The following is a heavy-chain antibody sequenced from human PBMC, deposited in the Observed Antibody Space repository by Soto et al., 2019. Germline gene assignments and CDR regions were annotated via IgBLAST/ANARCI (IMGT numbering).Heavy chain of an antibody. CDR2: ISGSGGST. Sequence: PGGSLRLSCAASGFTFSSYAMSWVRQAPGKGLEWVSAISGSGGSTYYADSVKGRFTISRDNSKNTLYLQMNSLRAEDTAVYYCAKRAPRPPFNAEYFQHWGQGTLVTVSS. V-gene: IGHV3-23*01. CDR1: GFTFSSYA. J-gene: IGHJ1*01. CDR3: AKRAPRPPFNAEYFQH.